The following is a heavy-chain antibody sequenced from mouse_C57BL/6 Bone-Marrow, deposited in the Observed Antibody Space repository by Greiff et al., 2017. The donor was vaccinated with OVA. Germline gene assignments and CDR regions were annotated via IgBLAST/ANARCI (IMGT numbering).Heavy chain of an antibody. Sequence: EVKLVESEGGLVQPGSSMKLSCTASGFTFSDYYMAWVRQVPEKGLEWVANINHDGSSTYYLDSLKSRFIISRDNAKNILYLQMSSLKSEDTATYYCAREGYYYGSSSHWYFDVWGTGTTVTVSS. D-gene: IGHD1-1*01. J-gene: IGHJ1*03. V-gene: IGHV5-16*01. CDR1: GFTFSDYY. CDR2: INHDGSST. CDR3: AREGYYYGSSSHWYFDV.